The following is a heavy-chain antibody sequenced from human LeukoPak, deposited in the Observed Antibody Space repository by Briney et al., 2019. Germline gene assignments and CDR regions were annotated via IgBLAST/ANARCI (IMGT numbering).Heavy chain of an antibody. V-gene: IGHV3-48*03. D-gene: IGHD6-13*01. Sequence: GGSLRLSCAASGFTFSSYEMNWVRQAPGKGLEWVSYISSSGSTIYYADSVKGRFTISRDNAKNSLYLQMNSLRAEDTAVYYCARGDRGTAAGNNWFNPWGQGTLVTVSS. J-gene: IGHJ5*02. CDR3: ARGDRGTAAGNNWFNP. CDR2: ISSSGSTI. CDR1: GFTFSSYE.